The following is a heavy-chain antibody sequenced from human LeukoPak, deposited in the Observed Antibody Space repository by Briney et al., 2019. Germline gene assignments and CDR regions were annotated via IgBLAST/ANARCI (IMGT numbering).Heavy chain of an antibody. D-gene: IGHD2-21*02. V-gene: IGHV4-34*01. CDR1: GGSFSGYY. Sequence: PSETLSLTCAVYGGSFSGYYWSWIRQPPGKGLEWIGEINHSGSTNYNPSLKSRVTISVDTSKNQFSLKLSSVTAADTAVYYCARQTGGGGDAFDYWGQGTLVTVSS. CDR3: ARQTGGGGDAFDY. CDR2: INHSGST. J-gene: IGHJ4*02.